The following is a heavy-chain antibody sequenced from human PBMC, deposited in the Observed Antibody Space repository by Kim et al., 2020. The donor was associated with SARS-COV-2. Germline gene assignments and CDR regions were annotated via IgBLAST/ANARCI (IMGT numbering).Heavy chain of an antibody. Sequence: SVKVSCKASGGTFSSYAISWVLQAPGQGLEWKGGIIPIFGPANYAQKFQGRVTITADESTSTAYMELSSLRSEDTAVYYCARGMRTTVVNIPPYYYYYYGMDVWGQGPPVTVSS. CDR1: GGTFSSYA. V-gene: IGHV1-69*13. CDR3: ARGMRTTVVNIPPYYYYYYGMDV. D-gene: IGHD4-17*01. J-gene: IGHJ6*02. CDR2: IIPIFGPA.